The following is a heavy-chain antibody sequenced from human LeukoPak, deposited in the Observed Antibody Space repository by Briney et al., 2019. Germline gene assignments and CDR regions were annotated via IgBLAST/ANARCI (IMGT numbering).Heavy chain of an antibody. CDR2: MNPNSGNT. D-gene: IGHD3-3*01. Sequence: ASVKVSCKASGYTFTSYDINWVRQATGQGLEWVGWMNPNSGNTGYAQKFQGRVTMTRNTSRSTAYMELSSLRSEDTAVYYCARLRNDFWSGYRGTYYFDYWGQGTLVTVSS. V-gene: IGHV1-8*01. CDR3: ARLRNDFWSGYRGTYYFDY. J-gene: IGHJ4*02. CDR1: GYTFTSYD.